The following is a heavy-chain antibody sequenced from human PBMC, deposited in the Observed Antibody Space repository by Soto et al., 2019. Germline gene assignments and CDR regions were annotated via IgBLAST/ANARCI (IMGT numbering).Heavy chain of an antibody. D-gene: IGHD3-10*01. V-gene: IGHV4-30-4*01. CDR1: GGSISGGDYY. Sequence: QVQLQESGPGLVKPSQTLSLSCTVSGGSISGGDYYWSWIRQPPGKGPEWIGYIYYSGRIYYNPALKRRVAMSVDTSRNEFCLKLNSVTGGDTAVYYGAEWEGSGSSPGLWGQGSLVMVFS. CDR2: IYYSGRI. J-gene: IGHJ4*02. CDR3: AEWEGSGSSPGL.